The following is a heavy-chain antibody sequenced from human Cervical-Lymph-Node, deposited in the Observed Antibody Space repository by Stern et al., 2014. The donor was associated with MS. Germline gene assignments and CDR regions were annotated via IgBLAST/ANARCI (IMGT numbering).Heavy chain of an antibody. V-gene: IGHV4-39*01. CDR3: ARWAYSSGWYNWFDP. J-gene: IGHJ5*02. CDR2: IYSSGST. D-gene: IGHD3-22*01. CDR1: GGSISSSSYY. Sequence: QVQLQESGPGLVKPSETLSLTCTVSGGSISSSSYYWGWIRQPPGKGLEWIGSIYSSGSTYYNQSLKSRVTIYVDTSKNQFSLKLSSVTAADTAVYYCARWAYSSGWYNWFDPWGQGTLVTVSS.